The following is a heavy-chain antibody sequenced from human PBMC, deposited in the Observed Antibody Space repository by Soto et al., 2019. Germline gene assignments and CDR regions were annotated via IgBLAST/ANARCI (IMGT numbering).Heavy chain of an antibody. D-gene: IGHD2-2*01. CDR1: GGSFSGYY. CDR3: ARGRGDCSSTSCYGGYSGSPRRYNWFDP. CDR2: INHSGST. V-gene: IGHV4-34*01. J-gene: IGHJ5*02. Sequence: SETLSLTCAVYGGSFSGYYWSWIRQPPGKGLEWIGEINHSGSTNYNPSLKSRVTISVDTSKNQFSLKLSSVTAADTAVYYCARGRGDCSSTSCYGGYSGSPRRYNWFDPWGQGTLVTVSS.